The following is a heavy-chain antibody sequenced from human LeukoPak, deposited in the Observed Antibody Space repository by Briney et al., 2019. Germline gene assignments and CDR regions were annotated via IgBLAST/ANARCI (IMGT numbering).Heavy chain of an antibody. CDR2: IIPIFGTA. V-gene: IGHV1-69*01. J-gene: IGHJ6*04. D-gene: IGHD3-10*01. Sequence: SVKVSCKASGGTFSSYAISWVRQAPGQGLEWMGGIIPIFGTANYAQKFQGRVTITADESTSTAYMELSSLRSEDTAVYYCARGRVVREPRDYYGMDVWGKGTTVTVSS. CDR1: GGTFSSYA. CDR3: ARGRVVREPRDYYGMDV.